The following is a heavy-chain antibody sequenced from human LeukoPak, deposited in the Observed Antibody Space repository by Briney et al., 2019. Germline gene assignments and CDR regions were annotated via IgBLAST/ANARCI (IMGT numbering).Heavy chain of an antibody. CDR3: ARVQDYYDSSGYYPVLKYYFDY. CDR2: INPSGGST. V-gene: IGHV1-46*02. CDR1: GYTFNSYG. D-gene: IGHD3-22*01. Sequence: ASVKVSCKPSGYTFNSYGISWVRQAPGQGLEWMGIINPSGGSTNYAQKFQGRVTMTRDMSTSTVYMELSSLRSEDTAVYYCARVQDYYDSSGYYPVLKYYFDYWGQGTLVTVSS. J-gene: IGHJ4*02.